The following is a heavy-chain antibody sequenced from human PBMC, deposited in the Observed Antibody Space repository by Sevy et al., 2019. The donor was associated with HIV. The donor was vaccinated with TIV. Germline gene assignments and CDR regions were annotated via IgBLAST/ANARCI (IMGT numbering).Heavy chain of an antibody. D-gene: IGHD4-4*01. Sequence: GGSLRLSCAASGFTFSSYAMSRVRQAPRKGLEWVSAISGSGGSTYYADSVKGRFTISRDNSKNTLYLQMNSLRAEDTAVYYCAKVRREVNYVSYYYYGMDVWGQGTTVTVSS. V-gene: IGHV3-23*01. CDR1: GFTFSSYA. J-gene: IGHJ6*02. CDR2: ISGSGGST. CDR3: AKVRREVNYVSYYYYGMDV.